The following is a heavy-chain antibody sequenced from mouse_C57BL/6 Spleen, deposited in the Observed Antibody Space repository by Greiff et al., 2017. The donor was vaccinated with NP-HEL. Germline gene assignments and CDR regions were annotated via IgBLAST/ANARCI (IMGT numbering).Heavy chain of an antibody. D-gene: IGHD2-2*01. CDR3: TGYYGLGGEG. CDR2: IDPEDGDT. V-gene: IGHV14-1*01. Sequence: EVQLVEPGAELVRPGASVKLSCTASGFNFKDYYMHWVKQRPEQGLEWIGMIDPEDGDTEYAPKFQGKATLTVDTSSNTAYLQLRRLTSEDTAVCYCTGYYGLGGEGWGTGTTVTVAS. J-gene: IGHJ1*03. CDR1: GFNFKDYY.